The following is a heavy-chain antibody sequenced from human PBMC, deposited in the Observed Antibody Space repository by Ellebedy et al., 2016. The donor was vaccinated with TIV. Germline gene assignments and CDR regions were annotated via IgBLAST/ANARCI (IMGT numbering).Heavy chain of an antibody. J-gene: IGHJ4*02. V-gene: IGHV3-30-3*01. D-gene: IGHD6-6*01. CDR2: ISYDGSNK. CDR1: GFTFSSYA. CDR3: AREGRPIPPYSSSSVGYFDY. Sequence: GESLKISXAASGFTFSSYAMHWVRQAPGKGLEWVAVISYDGSNKYYADSVKGRFTISRDNSKNTLYLQMNSLRAEDTAVYYCAREGRPIPPYSSSSVGYFDYWGQGTLVTVSS.